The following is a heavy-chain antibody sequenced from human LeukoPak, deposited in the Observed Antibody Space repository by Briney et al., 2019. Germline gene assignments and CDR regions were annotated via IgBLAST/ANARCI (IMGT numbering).Heavy chain of an antibody. CDR3: ASGLGYFDY. V-gene: IGHV3-23*01. CDR1: GFPFNSYP. J-gene: IGHJ4*02. CDR2: ISGSGGST. D-gene: IGHD1-26*01. Sequence: GGSLRLSCTASGFPFNSYPMRWVRRAPGKALEWVSGISGSGGSTYYADSVKGRFTISRDNSKNTLYLQMNSLRAEDTAVYYCASGLGYFDYWGQGTLVTVSS.